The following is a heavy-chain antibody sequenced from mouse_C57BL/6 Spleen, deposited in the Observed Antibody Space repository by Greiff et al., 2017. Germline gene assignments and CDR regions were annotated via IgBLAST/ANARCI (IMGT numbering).Heavy chain of an antibody. CDR2: SRNKANDYTT. D-gene: IGHD2-3*01. J-gene: IGHJ2*01. CDR3: ARDADGYYDY. V-gene: IGHV7-1*01. Sequence: EVHLVDSGGGLVQSGRSLRLSCATSGFTFSDFYMEWVRQAPGKGLEWIAASRNKANDYTTEYSASVKGRFIVSRDTSQSILYLQMNALRAEDTAIYYCARDADGYYDYWGQGTTLTVSS. CDR1: GFTFSDFY.